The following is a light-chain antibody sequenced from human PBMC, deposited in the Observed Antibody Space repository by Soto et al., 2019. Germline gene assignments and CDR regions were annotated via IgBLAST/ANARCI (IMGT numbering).Light chain of an antibody. Sequence: QSALTQPASVSGSPGQSITISCTGTSSDVGGYNYVSWYQQHPGKAPKLMIYDVSNRPSGVSNRFSGSKSGNTAPLTISGLQAEDAADYYCSSYTSSSTPLIGGGTKVTVL. J-gene: IGLJ2*01. CDR2: DVS. CDR1: SSDVGGYNY. V-gene: IGLV2-14*01. CDR3: SSYTSSSTPL.